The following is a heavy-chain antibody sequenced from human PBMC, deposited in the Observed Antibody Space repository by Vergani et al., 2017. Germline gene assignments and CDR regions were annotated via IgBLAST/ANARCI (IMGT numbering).Heavy chain of an antibody. CDR1: GGTFSSYA. Sequence: QVQLVQSGAEVKKPGSSVKVSCKASGGTFSSYAISWVRQAPGQGLEWMGGIIPIFGTATYAQKFQGRVTITADEATSTADMELGSLRSEDTAVDYCARADRDIVVVPAAFYFDYWGQGTLVTVSS. CDR2: IIPIFGTA. J-gene: IGHJ4*02. CDR3: ARADRDIVVVPAAFYFDY. V-gene: IGHV1-69*01. D-gene: IGHD2-2*01.